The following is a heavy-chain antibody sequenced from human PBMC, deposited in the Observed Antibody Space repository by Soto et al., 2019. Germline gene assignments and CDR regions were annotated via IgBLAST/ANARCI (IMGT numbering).Heavy chain of an antibody. CDR2: IKSKTDGGKT. J-gene: IGHJ4*02. Sequence: GGSLRLSCAASGFTFSNAWMNWVRQAPGKGLEWVGRIKSKTDGGKTDYAAPVKGRVTISRDDSKNTLYLQMNSLKTEDTAVYYCTTDPNARIYCSSTSCSFDYWGQGTLVTVSS. V-gene: IGHV3-15*07. CDR1: GFTFSNAW. D-gene: IGHD2-2*01. CDR3: TTDPNARIYCSSTSCSFDY.